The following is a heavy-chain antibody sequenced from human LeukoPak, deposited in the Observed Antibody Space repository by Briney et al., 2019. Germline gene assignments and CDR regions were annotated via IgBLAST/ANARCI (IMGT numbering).Heavy chain of an antibody. CDR3: ARGATFQRQALAY. CDR1: GYIFTEYD. V-gene: IGHV1-8*01. J-gene: IGHJ4*02. D-gene: IGHD3-16*01. CDR2: INPNSYNK. Sequence: GASVKVSCKASGYIFTEYDINWVRQAAGQGPELMGWINPNSYNKAHTGKFQGRLTMTTNTSTTTVYMELSSLRSEDTAIYYCARGATFQRQALAYWGQGTLVIVSS.